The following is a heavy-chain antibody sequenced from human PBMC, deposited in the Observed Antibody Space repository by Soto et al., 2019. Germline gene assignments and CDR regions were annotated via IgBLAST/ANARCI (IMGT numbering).Heavy chain of an antibody. Sequence: QVQLVQSGAEVRKPGASVNVSCKTSGDIFTNYGVAWVRQVPGQGLELVAWISGYNGFPKHTQKFQGRVTVTTDTTTRTGYMELRNLRSDDTAVYYCARASAGARYDLWGQGTRVTVSS. CDR2: ISGYNGFP. CDR3: ARASAGARYDL. D-gene: IGHD6-13*01. J-gene: IGHJ4*02. CDR1: GDIFTNYG. V-gene: IGHV1-18*01.